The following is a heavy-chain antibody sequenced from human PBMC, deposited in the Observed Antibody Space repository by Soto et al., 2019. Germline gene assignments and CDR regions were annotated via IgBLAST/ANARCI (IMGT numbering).Heavy chain of an antibody. CDR2: VIPMVGMS. D-gene: IGHD3-10*01. Sequence: QVQLVQSGAEVKKPGSSVKVSCTASGGTFNFYSISWVRQAPGQGLEWVGRVIPMVGMSEYAQKFQGRVTITADKSTSTAYMNLRSLRSEDTAVYYSATNYGSGSAHFDYWGQGTLVTVSS. CDR1: GGTFNFYS. V-gene: IGHV1-69*02. J-gene: IGHJ4*02. CDR3: ATNYGSGSAHFDY.